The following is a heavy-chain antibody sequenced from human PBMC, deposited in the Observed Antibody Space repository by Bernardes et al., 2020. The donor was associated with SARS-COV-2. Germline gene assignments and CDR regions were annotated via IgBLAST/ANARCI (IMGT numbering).Heavy chain of an antibody. CDR2: MNPNSANT. Sequence: ASVKVSCMASGYTFTSYDINWVRQATGQGLEWMGWMNPNSANTGYAQKFQGRVTMTRNTSISTAYMELSSLRSEDTAVYYCAREYGDQSGMDVWGQGTTVTVSS. CDR1: GYTFTSYD. D-gene: IGHD4-17*01. CDR3: AREYGDQSGMDV. J-gene: IGHJ6*02. V-gene: IGHV1-8*01.